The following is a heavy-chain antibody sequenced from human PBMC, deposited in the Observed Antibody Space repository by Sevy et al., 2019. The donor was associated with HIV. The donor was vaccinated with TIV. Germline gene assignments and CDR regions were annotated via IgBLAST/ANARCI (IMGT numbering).Heavy chain of an antibody. CDR2: ITGDSSYM. CDR3: ARDRPTLNYHASSGYNYYFDS. CDR1: GFTFSSYN. V-gene: IGHV3-21*01. D-gene: IGHD3-22*01. Sequence: GGSLRLSCAASGFTFSSYNMNWVRQAPGKGLEWISSITGDSSYMYDADSVKGRFTISRDNAKNSLYLHMNGLRAEDTAVYYCARDRPTLNYHASSGYNYYFDSWGQATLVTVSS. J-gene: IGHJ4*02.